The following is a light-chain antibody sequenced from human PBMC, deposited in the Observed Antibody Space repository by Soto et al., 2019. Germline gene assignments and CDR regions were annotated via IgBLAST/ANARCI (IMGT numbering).Light chain of an antibody. J-gene: IGKJ1*01. CDR3: QHQESYPST. CDR1: QAINDN. CDR2: RAS. V-gene: IGKV1-5*03. Sequence: DIQMTQSPSTLSASVGDRVTITCRASQAINDNLAWYQQRPGKAPKFLIYRASNLESGVPPRFSGSGFGTEFTLTISNLQSDDFATDFCQHQESYPSTFGQGTKGAVK.